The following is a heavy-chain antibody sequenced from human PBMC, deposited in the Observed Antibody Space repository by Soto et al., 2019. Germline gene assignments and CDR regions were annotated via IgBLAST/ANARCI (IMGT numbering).Heavy chain of an antibody. CDR1: GDTFNNYA. D-gene: IGHD6-13*01. CDR2: IIPILGTP. J-gene: IGHJ4*02. Sequence: QVQLVQSGAEVKKPGSSVKVSCTASGDTFNNYAVTWVRQAPGQGLEWMGGIIPILGTPNYAQRFQGRVTITADESTSTVYMELSSLRSEDTAVYYCASSYGTSWYGDYWGQGTLVTVSS. V-gene: IGHV1-69*01. CDR3: ASSYGTSWYGDY.